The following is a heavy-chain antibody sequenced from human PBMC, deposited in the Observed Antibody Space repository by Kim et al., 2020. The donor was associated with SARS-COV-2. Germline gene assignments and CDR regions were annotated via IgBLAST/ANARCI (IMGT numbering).Heavy chain of an antibody. CDR3: ARGGHNSSWYPIKYYFDY. D-gene: IGHD6-13*01. CDR2: IYHSGST. V-gene: IGHV4-34*01. J-gene: IGHJ4*02. Sequence: SETLSLTCAVYGVSFSGYYWSWIRQPPGKGLEWMGEIYHSGSTNYNPSLKTRVTILVDTSKNQIPLRLSSVTAADAAVYYCARGGHNSSWYPIKYYFDYCGQGTLVTV. CDR1: GVSFSGYY.